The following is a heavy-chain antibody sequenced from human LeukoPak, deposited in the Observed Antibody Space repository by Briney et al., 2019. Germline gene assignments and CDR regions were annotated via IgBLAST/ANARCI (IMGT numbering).Heavy chain of an antibody. D-gene: IGHD5-18*01. CDR3: ARHPVDTAMANNWFDP. Sequence: GESLKISCKGSGYSLTSYWIGWVHQMPGKGLEWMGIIYPGDSDTRYSPSFQGQVTISADKSISTAYLQWSSLKASDTAMYYCARHPVDTAMANNWFDPWGQGTLVTVSS. J-gene: IGHJ5*02. CDR2: IYPGDSDT. V-gene: IGHV5-51*07. CDR1: GYSLTSYW.